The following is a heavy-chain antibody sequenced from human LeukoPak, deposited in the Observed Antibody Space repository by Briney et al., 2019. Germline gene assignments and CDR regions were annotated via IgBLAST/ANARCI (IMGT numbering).Heavy chain of an antibody. J-gene: IGHJ6*02. CDR1: GFTFSSFT. Sequence: SGGSLRLSCAASGFTFSSFTMSWVRLAPGKGLEWVSTISGSGNTTFYADFVRGRFTTSRDNSKNTLDLQMNSLRVEDTAVYYCAKERALLWFGQFSRGCMDVWGQGTTVSVSS. CDR3: AKERALLWFGQFSRGCMDV. CDR2: ISGSGNTT. V-gene: IGHV3-23*01. D-gene: IGHD3-10*01.